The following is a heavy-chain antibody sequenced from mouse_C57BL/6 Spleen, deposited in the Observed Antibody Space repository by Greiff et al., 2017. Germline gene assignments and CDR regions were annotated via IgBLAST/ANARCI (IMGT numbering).Heavy chain of an antibody. J-gene: IGHJ4*01. CDR1: GFTFSDYY. CDR2: ISNGGGST. Sequence: EVKLMESGGGLVQPGGSLKLSCAASGFTFSDYYMYWVRQTPEKRLGWVAYISNGGGSTYYPDTVKGRFTISRDNAKNTLYLQMSRLKSEDTAMYYCARLGGSNCYYAMDYWGQGTSVTVSS. D-gene: IGHD2-5*01. CDR3: ARLGGSNCYYAMDY. V-gene: IGHV5-12*01.